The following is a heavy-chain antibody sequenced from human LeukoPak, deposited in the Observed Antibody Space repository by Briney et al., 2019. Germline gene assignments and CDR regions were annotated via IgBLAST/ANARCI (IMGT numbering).Heavy chain of an antibody. V-gene: IGHV4-39*07. Sequence: SETLSFTCTVSGGSIRSSYYYWGWIRQPPGKGLEWIGSIYDSGSTYYNPSLKSRVTISVDTSKNQFSLKLSSVTAADTAVYYCARGPILDYYDSSGYYYGYDYWGQGTLVTVSS. CDR3: ARGPILDYYDSSGYYYGYDY. CDR2: IYDSGST. CDR1: GGSIRSSYYY. J-gene: IGHJ4*02. D-gene: IGHD3-22*01.